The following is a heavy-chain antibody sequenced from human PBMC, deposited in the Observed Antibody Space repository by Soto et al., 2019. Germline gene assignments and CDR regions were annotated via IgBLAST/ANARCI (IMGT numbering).Heavy chain of an antibody. Sequence: GGSLRLSCAASGFTFSSYSMNWVRQAPGKGLEWVSYISSSSSTIYYADSVKGRFTISRDNAKNSLYLQMNSLRAEDTAVYYCASQLLRSEYAFDIWGQGTMVTVSS. J-gene: IGHJ3*02. D-gene: IGHD3-10*01. CDR1: GFTFSSYS. CDR3: ASQLLRSEYAFDI. V-gene: IGHV3-48*01. CDR2: ISSSSSTI.